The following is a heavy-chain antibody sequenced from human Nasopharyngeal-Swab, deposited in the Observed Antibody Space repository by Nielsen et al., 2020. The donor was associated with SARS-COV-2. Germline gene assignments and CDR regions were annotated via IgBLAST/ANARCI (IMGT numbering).Heavy chain of an antibody. Sequence: GGSLRLSCAASGFTFSSYSMNWVRQAPGKGLEWVSYISSSSSTIYYADSVKGRFTISRDNSKNTLYLQMNSLRAEDTAVYYCARDLHGDTNYYYYGMDVWGQGTTVTVSS. V-gene: IGHV3-48*01. CDR3: ARDLHGDTNYYYYGMDV. CDR2: ISSSSSTI. CDR1: GFTFSSYS. J-gene: IGHJ6*02. D-gene: IGHD4-17*01.